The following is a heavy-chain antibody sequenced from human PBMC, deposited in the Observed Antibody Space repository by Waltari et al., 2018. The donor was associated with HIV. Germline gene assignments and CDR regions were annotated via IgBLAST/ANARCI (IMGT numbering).Heavy chain of an antibody. V-gene: IGHV3-49*04. Sequence: RLVESGGGLVQPGRSLRVSCTASGFTFGDYAFSWVRQATGKGLEWGGFIRSKKYGGTTEYAASVKGRFNISRDDSKSIAYLHLNSLKTEDTGIYYCTRDLRFLFDYWGQGALVIVSS. J-gene: IGHJ4*02. CDR1: GFTFGDYA. CDR2: IRSKKYGGTT. CDR3: TRDLRFLFDY.